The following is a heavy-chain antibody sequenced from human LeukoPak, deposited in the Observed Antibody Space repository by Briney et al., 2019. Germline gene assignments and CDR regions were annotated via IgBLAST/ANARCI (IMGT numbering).Heavy chain of an antibody. Sequence: GGSLRLSCAASGFTFSSYAMSWVRQAPGKGLEWVSAISGSGGSTYYVDSVKGRFTISRDNAKNSLYLQMNSLRAEDTAVYYCASKSTYSSGWYYFDYWGQGTLVTVSS. J-gene: IGHJ4*02. CDR3: ASKSTYSSGWYYFDY. CDR2: ISGSGGST. CDR1: GFTFSSYA. V-gene: IGHV3-23*01. D-gene: IGHD6-19*01.